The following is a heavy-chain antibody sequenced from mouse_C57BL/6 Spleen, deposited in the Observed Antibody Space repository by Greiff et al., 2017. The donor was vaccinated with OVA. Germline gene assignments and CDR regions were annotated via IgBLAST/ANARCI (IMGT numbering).Heavy chain of an antibody. CDR1: GYTFTSYW. CDR3: ARIGYYGDYAMDY. V-gene: IGHV1-69*01. Sequence: QVQLQQPGAELVMPGASVKLSCKASGYTFTSYWMHWVKQRPGQGLEWIGEIDPSDSYTNYNQKFKGKSTLTVDKSSSTAYMQLSILTSEDSAVYYGARIGYYGDYAMDYWGQGTSVTVSS. D-gene: IGHD2-3*01. J-gene: IGHJ4*01. CDR2: IDPSDSYT.